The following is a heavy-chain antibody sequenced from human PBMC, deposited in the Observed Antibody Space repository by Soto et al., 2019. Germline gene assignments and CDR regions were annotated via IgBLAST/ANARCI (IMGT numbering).Heavy chain of an antibody. CDR3: ARDRRQQLVPLDY. CDR1: GFTFSSYG. V-gene: IGHV3-30*03. D-gene: IGHD6-13*01. CDR2: ISYDGSHK. J-gene: IGHJ4*02. Sequence: PGGSLRLSCAASGFTFSSYGMHWVRQAPGKGLEWVAVISYDGSHKYYADSVKGRFTISRDNSKNTLYLQMNSLRPEDRAVYYCARDRRQQLVPLDYWGQGTLVTVSS.